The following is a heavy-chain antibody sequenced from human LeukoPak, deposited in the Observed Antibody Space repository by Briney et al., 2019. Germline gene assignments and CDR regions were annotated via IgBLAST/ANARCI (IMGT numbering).Heavy chain of an antibody. CDR2: INHSGST. D-gene: IGHD3-22*01. V-gene: IGHV4-39*07. J-gene: IGHJ4*02. CDR1: GGSISTSGYY. Sequence: KPSETLSLTCTVSGGSISTSGYYWSWIRQPPGKGLEWIGEINHSGSTNYNPSLKSRVTISVDTSKNQFSLKLSSVTAADTVVYYCARLETYYYDSSGYYLFDYWGQGTLVTVSS. CDR3: ARLETYYYDSSGYYLFDY.